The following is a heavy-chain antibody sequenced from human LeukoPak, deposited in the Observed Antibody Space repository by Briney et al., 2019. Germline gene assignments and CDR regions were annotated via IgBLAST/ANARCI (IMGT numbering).Heavy chain of an antibody. J-gene: IGHJ6*02. D-gene: IGHD2-21*02. CDR1: GGSFTDYY. V-gene: IGHV4-34*01. CDR3: ARGPVRDDGLTGISYYFGLDV. Sequence: SETLSLTCAVYGGSFTDYYWSWVRHLPGKGLEWIGEIHHRAGANYNPSLWGRVTISADTSKNQFSLHLTSVTAADTATFYCARGPVRDDGLTGISYYFGLDVWGHGTTVTVFS. CDR2: IHHRAGA.